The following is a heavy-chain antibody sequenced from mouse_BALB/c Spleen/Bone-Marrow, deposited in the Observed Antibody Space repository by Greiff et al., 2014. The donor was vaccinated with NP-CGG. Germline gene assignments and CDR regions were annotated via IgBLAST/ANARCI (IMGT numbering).Heavy chain of an antibody. Sequence: VQLQQSGTELMKPGASVKISCKATGYTFSRYWIEWVKQRPGHGLEWIGEILPGSGHSNYNEKFKGKATSTANTSSNTAYMQLSSLTSEDSAVDYDARKWPYYYCSRGGGLDYWGQGTSVTVSS. J-gene: IGHJ4*01. V-gene: IGHV1-9*01. CDR1: GYTFSRYW. CDR3: ARKWPYYYCSRGGGLDY. CDR2: ILPGSGHS. D-gene: IGHD1-1*01.